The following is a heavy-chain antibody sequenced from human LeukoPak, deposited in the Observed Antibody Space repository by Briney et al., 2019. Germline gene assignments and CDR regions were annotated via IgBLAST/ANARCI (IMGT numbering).Heavy chain of an antibody. J-gene: IGHJ1*01. V-gene: IGHV3-7*01. CDR1: GFTFSSYW. CDR3: ARDSSLLAVAGPPPQH. CDR2: IKQDGSEK. D-gene: IGHD6-19*01. Sequence: PGGSLRLSCAASGFTFSSYWMSWVRQAPGKGLEWVANIKQDGSEKYYVDSVKGRFTISRDNAKNSLYLQMNSLRAEDTAVYYCARDSSLLAVAGPPPQHWGQGTLVTVSS.